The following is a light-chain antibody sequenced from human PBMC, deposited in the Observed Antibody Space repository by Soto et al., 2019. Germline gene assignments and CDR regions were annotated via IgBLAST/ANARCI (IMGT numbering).Light chain of an antibody. CDR3: QQYNEWPLT. Sequence: ETVMTQSPAALSVSPGERATLSCRASQNVYNNLAWYQQKPRQPPTLLLYHASSRATGIPARFSGSGSGTDFTLTISSLQSEDFAVYYCQQYNEWPLTFGGGTKVEIK. J-gene: IGKJ4*01. CDR1: QNVYNN. V-gene: IGKV3-15*01. CDR2: HAS.